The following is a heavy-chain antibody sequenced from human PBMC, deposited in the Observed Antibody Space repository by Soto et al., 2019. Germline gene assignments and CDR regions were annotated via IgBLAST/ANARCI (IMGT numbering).Heavy chain of an antibody. CDR2: IYPGDSDT. CDR1: GYSFTSYW. Sequence: GESLKISCKGSGYSFTSYWIGWVRQMPGKGLERMGIIYPGDSDTRYSPSFQGQVTISADKSITTTYLQWSSLEASDTAIYYCARLFDTSGWYDYWGQGTLVTVSS. D-gene: IGHD6-19*01. J-gene: IGHJ4*02. V-gene: IGHV5-51*01. CDR3: ARLFDTSGWYDY.